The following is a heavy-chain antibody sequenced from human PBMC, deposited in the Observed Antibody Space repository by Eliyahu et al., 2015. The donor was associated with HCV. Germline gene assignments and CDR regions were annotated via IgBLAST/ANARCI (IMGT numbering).Heavy chain of an antibody. CDR1: GGSFSGYY. J-gene: IGHJ5*02. Sequence: QVQLQQWGAGLLKPSETLSLTCAVYGGSFSGYYWSWIRQPPGKGLEWIGEINHSGSTNYNPSLKSRVTISVDTSKNQFSLKLSSVTAADTAVYYCARGWSIAARRRGWFDPWGQGTLVTVSS. CDR3: ARGWSIAARRRGWFDP. V-gene: IGHV4-34*01. CDR2: INHSGST. D-gene: IGHD6-6*01.